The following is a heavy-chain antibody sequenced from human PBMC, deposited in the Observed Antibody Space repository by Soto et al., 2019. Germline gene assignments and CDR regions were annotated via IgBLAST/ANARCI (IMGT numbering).Heavy chain of an antibody. Sequence: SETLSLPCTASRGSNRSSYCRWIRQPPGKGLEWIGYIYYSGTTNYNPSLKSRVTISVDTSKNQFSLKLSSVTAADTAVYYCASTHIVVVTDAFDIWGQGTMVTVS. J-gene: IGHJ3*02. V-gene: IGHV4-59*01. CDR2: IYYSGTT. CDR1: RGSNRSSY. CDR3: ASTHIVVVTDAFDI. D-gene: IGHD2-21*02.